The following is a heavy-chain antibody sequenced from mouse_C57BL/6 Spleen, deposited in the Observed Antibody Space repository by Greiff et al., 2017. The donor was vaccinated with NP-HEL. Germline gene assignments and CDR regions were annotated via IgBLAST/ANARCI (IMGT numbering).Heavy chain of an antibody. Sequence: EVQRVESGGDLVKPGGSLKLSCAASGFTFSSYGMSWVRQTPDKRLEWVATISSGGSYTYYPDSVKGRFTISRDNAKNTLYPQMSRLKSEDTAMYYCARQGLLLRDYYAMDYWGQGTSVTVSS. J-gene: IGHJ4*01. CDR2: ISSGGSYT. V-gene: IGHV5-6*01. CDR1: GFTFSSYG. D-gene: IGHD1-1*01. CDR3: ARQGLLLRDYYAMDY.